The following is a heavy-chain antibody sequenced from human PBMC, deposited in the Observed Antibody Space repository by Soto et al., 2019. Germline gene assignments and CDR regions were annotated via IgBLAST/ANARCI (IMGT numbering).Heavy chain of an antibody. CDR1: GYTFTSYG. CDR2: ISAYNGNT. D-gene: IGHD6-19*01. V-gene: IGHV1-18*01. Sequence: GSAVKVSCKPSGYTFTSYGISCVRQAPGQGLEWMGWISAYNGNTNYAQKIQGRVSMTTDTSTSTAYMELRSLRSDDTAVYYCEKDIGQWLSDPYQKWLVGYWGQGTRVRVPS. J-gene: IGHJ4*02. CDR3: EKDIGQWLSDPYQKWLVGY.